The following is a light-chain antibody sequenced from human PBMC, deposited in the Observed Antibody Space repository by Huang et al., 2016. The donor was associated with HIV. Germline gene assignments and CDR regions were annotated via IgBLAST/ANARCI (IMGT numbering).Light chain of an antibody. J-gene: IGKJ5*01. CDR3: HHYYYTVTT. CDR2: DAS. Sequence: EVVLTQSPDTLSLSPGEGAALSCRGSQSLTSNYVAWYQQRPGQPPRLLIYDASTSAPCIPDRCVGSGSGTYFTLTITRLEPEDFAVYYCHHYYYTVTTFGQGTRLDIK. CDR1: QSLTSNY. V-gene: IGKV3-20*01.